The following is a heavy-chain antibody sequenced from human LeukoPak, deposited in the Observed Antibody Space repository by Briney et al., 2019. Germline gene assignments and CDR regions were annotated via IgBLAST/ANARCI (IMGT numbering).Heavy chain of an antibody. Sequence: SQTLSLTCTVSGGSISSGGYYWSWIRQHPGKGLEWIGYIYYSGSTYYNPSLKSRVTISVGTSKNQFSLKLSSVTAADTAVYYCARLHGSGTEQFYYGMDVWGQGTTVTVSS. CDR3: ARLHGSGTEQFYYGMDV. D-gene: IGHD3-10*01. CDR1: GGSISSGGYY. J-gene: IGHJ6*02. V-gene: IGHV4-31*03. CDR2: IYYSGST.